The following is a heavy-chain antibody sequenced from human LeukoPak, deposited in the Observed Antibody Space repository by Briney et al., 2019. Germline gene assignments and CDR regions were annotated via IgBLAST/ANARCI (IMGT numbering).Heavy chain of an antibody. V-gene: IGHV3-74*03. D-gene: IGHD2-8*01. CDR1: GFTFRSYW. CDR2: IKPDGVT. J-gene: IGHJ4*02. CDR3: ARSRFCTSGGCYYDH. Sequence: GGSRRLSCEASGFTFRSYWMHWVRRAPGKGLVWVSGIKPDGVTTYEDSVKGRVTISRDNAKNTLFLQMVSLRAEDTAIYYCARSRFCTSGGCYYDHWGQGIPFTASS.